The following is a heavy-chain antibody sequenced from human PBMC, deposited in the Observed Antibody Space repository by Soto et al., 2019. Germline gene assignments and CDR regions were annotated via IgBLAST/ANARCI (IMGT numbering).Heavy chain of an antibody. Sequence: GGSLRLSCAASGFTFSRYVMHWVRQAPGKGLGWVANIKEDGSGKYYVDSVKGRFSISRDNARNSLYLQMNSLRVEDTAVYYCVRVGRLGGYWGQGALVTVSS. CDR3: VRVGRLGGY. J-gene: IGHJ4*02. CDR1: GFTFSRYV. CDR2: IKEDGSGK. V-gene: IGHV3-7*03. D-gene: IGHD3-16*01.